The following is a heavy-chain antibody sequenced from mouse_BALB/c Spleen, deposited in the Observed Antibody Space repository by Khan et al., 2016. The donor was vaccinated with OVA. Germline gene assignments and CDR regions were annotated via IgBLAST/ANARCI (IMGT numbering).Heavy chain of an antibody. Sequence: EVQLRESGPGLVKPSQSLSLTCTVTGFSITSDYAWNWFRQFPGNKLEWMGYITYSGSSSYTPSLKSRISITRDTSKNQFFLQLNSVTTEDTATYYCARGRAYWGQGTLVTVSA. CDR1: GFSITSDYA. J-gene: IGHJ3*01. CDR2: ITYSGSS. D-gene: IGHD3-3*01. V-gene: IGHV3-2*02. CDR3: ARGRAY.